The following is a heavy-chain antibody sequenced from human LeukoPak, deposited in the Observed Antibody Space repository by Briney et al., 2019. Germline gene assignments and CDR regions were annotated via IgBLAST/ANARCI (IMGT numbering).Heavy chain of an antibody. D-gene: IGHD6-6*01. CDR2: IYYSGST. CDR3: ARGPRIAARRIDY. Sequence: SETLSLTCTVSGGSISSSSYYWGWIRQPPGKGLEWIGSIYYSGSTYYNPSLKSRVTISVDTSKNQFSLKLSSVTAADTAVYYCARGPRIAARRIDYWGQGTLVTVSS. CDR1: GGSISSSSYY. V-gene: IGHV4-39*01. J-gene: IGHJ4*02.